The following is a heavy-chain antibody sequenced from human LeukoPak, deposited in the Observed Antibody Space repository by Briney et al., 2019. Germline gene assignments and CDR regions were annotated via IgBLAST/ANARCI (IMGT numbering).Heavy chain of an antibody. CDR2: ISGSSDNT. J-gene: IGHJ4*02. Sequence: GGSLRLSCAASGFTFSSYAMSWVRQAPGKGLEWVSSISGSSDNTNYADSVKGRFTISGDPSKSTLHLQMNSLRFEDAALYFCAGSVYSQPDQWGQGTQVAVSS. D-gene: IGHD4-11*01. V-gene: IGHV3-23*01. CDR1: GFTFSSYA. CDR3: AGSVYSQPDQ.